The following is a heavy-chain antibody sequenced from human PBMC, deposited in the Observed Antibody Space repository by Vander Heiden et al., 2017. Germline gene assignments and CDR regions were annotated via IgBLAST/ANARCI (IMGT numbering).Heavy chain of an antibody. D-gene: IGHD1-26*01. J-gene: IGHJ2*01. CDR3: ARGGAPWYFDL. CDR2: IYYSGST. V-gene: IGHV4-59*01. Sequence: QVQLQESGPGLVKPSETLSLTCPVSGGSISSYYWSWIRQPPGKGLEWIGYIYYSGSTNDNPSLKSRVTISVDTSKNQFSLKMSSVTAADTAVYYCARGGAPWYFDLWGRGTLVTVSS. CDR1: GGSISSYY.